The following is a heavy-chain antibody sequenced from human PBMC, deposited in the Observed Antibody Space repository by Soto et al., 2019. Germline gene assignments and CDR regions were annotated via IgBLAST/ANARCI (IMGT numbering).Heavy chain of an antibody. CDR2: IYPSDSDT. CDR1: GFTSNNNW. J-gene: IGHJ1*01. Sequence: PGESLKIYCKGSGFTSNNNWIAWVRQMPGKGLEWMGIIYPSDSDTRYSPSFQGQVTISADKSISTAHLQWTSRKASDTATYYCAAAIGVTESAYFHHWGQGTRVTVSS. CDR3: AAAIGVTESAYFHH. D-gene: IGHD6-19*01. V-gene: IGHV5-51*01.